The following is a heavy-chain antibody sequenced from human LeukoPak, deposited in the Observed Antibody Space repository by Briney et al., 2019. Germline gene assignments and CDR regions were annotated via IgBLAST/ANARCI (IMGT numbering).Heavy chain of an antibody. Sequence: ASVKVSCKLSGYTLTELSMHWVRQAPGKGLEWMGSFDPEDGETIYAQKFQGRVTMTDDTSADTAYMELSSLRCEDTAVYYCARGGQLWAGPNDYWGQGTLVTVSS. CDR3: ARGGQLWAGPNDY. CDR2: FDPEDGET. J-gene: IGHJ4*02. CDR1: GYTLTELS. D-gene: IGHD5-18*01. V-gene: IGHV1-24*01.